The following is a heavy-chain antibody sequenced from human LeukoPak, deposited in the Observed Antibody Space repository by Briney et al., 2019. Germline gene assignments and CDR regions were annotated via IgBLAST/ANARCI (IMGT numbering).Heavy chain of an antibody. V-gene: IGHV3-21*01. CDR3: ARVTGYSYGSVDY. CDR1: GFTFISYS. D-gene: IGHD5-18*01. Sequence: GGSLRLSCAASGFTFISYSMNWVRQAPGKGLEWVSSISSSSSYIYYADSVKGRFTISRDNAKNSLYLQINSLRAEDTAVYYCARVTGYSYGSVDYWGQGTLVTVSS. J-gene: IGHJ4*02. CDR2: ISSSSSYI.